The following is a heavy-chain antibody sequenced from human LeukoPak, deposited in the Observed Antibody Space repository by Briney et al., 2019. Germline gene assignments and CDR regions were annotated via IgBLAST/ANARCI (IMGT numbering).Heavy chain of an antibody. CDR2: IDPSDSYT. V-gene: IGHV5-10-1*01. D-gene: IGHD5-12*01. J-gene: IGHJ4*02. CDR3: ARLEGGGGEYSGYDYGDY. Sequence: GESLKISCKGSGYSFTSYWISWVRQMPGKGLEWMGRIDPSDSYTNYSPSFQGHVTISADKSISTAYLQWSSLKASDTAMYYCARLEGGGGEYSGYDYGDYWGQGTLVTVSS. CDR1: GYSFTSYW.